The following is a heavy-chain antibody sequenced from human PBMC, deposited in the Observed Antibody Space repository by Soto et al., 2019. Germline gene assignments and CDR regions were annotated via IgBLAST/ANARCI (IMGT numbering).Heavy chain of an antibody. J-gene: IGHJ6*02. V-gene: IGHV4-38-2*02. CDR2: IYHSGST. D-gene: IGHD6-19*01. CDR3: ARESSGQKIYYYYGMDV. Sequence: SETLSLTCAVSGYSISSGYYWGWIRQPPGKGLEWIGSIYHSGSTYYNPSLKSRVTISVDTSKNQFSLKLSSVTAADTAVYYCARESSGQKIYYYYGMDVWGQGTTVTVSS. CDR1: GYSISSGYY.